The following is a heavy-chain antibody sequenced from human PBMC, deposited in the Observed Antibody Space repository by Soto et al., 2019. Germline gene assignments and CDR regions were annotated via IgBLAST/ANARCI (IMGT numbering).Heavy chain of an antibody. CDR2: INPSGGHT. J-gene: IGHJ4*02. CDR3: ARGGHVVVVTAAFDY. V-gene: IGHV1-46*03. CDR1: GNTFSNYY. D-gene: IGHD2-21*02. Sequence: GASVKVSCNASGNTFSNYYIHWVRQAPGQGLEWMGTINPSGGHTTYAQKFLGRVTMTRDSSTSTLYMELTSLRFEDTAVYYCARGGHVVVVTAAFDYWGQGTLVTVSS.